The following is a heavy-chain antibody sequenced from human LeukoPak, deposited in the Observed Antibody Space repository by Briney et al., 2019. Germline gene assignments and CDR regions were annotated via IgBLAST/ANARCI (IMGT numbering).Heavy chain of an antibody. CDR1: GFTFSGSA. Sequence: GGSLRLPCVASGFTFSGSAMHWVRQAPGKGLEWVGRIHTKPRRYATAYAASVKGRFSISRDDSKNTAYLQMDSLKTEDTAVYYCTSLEYGDYRFKAYWGQGTMVTVSS. J-gene: IGHJ4*02. D-gene: IGHD4-17*01. V-gene: IGHV3-73*01. CDR2: IHTKPRRYAT. CDR3: TSLEYGDYRFKAY.